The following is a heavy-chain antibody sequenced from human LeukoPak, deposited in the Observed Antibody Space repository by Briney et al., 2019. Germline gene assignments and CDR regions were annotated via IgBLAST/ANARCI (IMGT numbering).Heavy chain of an antibody. D-gene: IGHD4-11*01. CDR2: VYHSGIT. CDR3: AREWQYQFDY. J-gene: IGHJ4*02. CDR1: GGSITNTNYY. V-gene: IGHV4-39*07. Sequence: SETLSLTCTVSGGSITNTNYYWAWIRQPPVEGLEWIGSVYHSGITYYTPSLKSRVSISVDTSKNQFSLKVTSVTAADTAVYYCAREWQYQFDYWGQGSLVTVSS.